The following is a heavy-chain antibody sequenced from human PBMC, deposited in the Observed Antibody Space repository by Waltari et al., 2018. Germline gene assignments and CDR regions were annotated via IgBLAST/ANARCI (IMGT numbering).Heavy chain of an antibody. J-gene: IGHJ4*02. CDR2: IIPLFGTA. Sequence: QVQLVQSGAEGKKPGSSVKVSCKASGGTFSSYAISWVRQAPGQGLEWMGGIIPLFGTANYAQKFQGRVTITADESTSTAYMELSSLRSEDTAVYYCARVTRDYGDYSFDYWGQGTLVTVSS. CDR3: ARVTRDYGDYSFDY. D-gene: IGHD4-17*01. V-gene: IGHV1-69*12. CDR1: GGTFSSYA.